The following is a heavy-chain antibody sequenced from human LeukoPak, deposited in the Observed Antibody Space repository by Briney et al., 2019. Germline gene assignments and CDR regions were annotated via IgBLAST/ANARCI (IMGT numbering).Heavy chain of an antibody. CDR2: TSSSGSTI. D-gene: IGHD3-22*01. V-gene: IGHV3-11*01. J-gene: IGHJ6*02. Sequence: GGSLRLSCAASGFTFSDYYMSWIRQAPGKGLEWVSYTSSSGSTIYYADSVKGRFTISRDNAKNSLYLQMNSLRAEDTAVYYCARGLVVVITTDYGMDDWGQGTTVTVSS. CDR1: GFTFSDYY. CDR3: ARGLVVVITTDYGMDD.